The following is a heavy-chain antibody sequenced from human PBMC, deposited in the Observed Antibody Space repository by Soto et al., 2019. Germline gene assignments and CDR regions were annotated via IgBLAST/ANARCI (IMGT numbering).Heavy chain of an antibody. J-gene: IGHJ3*02. CDR1: GGSISSYY. V-gene: IGHV4-59*12. D-gene: IGHD6-19*01. CDR2: IYYSGST. CDR3: AGTGGIRIAVAGALDI. Sequence: SETLSLTCTVSGGSISSYYWSWIRQPPGKGLEWIGYIYYSGSTNYNPSLKSRVTISVDTSKNQFSPKLSSVTAADTAVYYGAGTGGIRIAVAGALDIWGQGTMVTVSS.